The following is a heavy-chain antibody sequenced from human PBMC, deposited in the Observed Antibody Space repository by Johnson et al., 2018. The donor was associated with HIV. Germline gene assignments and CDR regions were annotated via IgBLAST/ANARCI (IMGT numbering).Heavy chain of an antibody. D-gene: IGHD4-17*01. CDR2: IRYDGNNK. J-gene: IGHJ3*02. CDR3: ARARYGDLLNLDAFEI. Sequence: QVQLVESGGDLVQPGGSLRLSCAASGFTFSSYGMHWVRQAPGKGLEWVAFIRYDGNNKYYADSVKGRFTISRDNAKNSLYLQMNSLRAEDTALYYCARARYGDLLNLDAFEIWGQGTMVTVSS. V-gene: IGHV3-30*02. CDR1: GFTFSSYG.